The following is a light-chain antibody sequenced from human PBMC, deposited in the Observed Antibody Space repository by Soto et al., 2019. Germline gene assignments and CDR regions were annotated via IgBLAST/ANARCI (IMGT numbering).Light chain of an antibody. V-gene: IGKV3-20*01. CDR1: QSVSSSY. Sequence: EIVLTQSPGTLSLSPGERATLSCRASQSVSSSYLAWYQQKPGQAPRLLIYGASSRATGIPYRFSGSGYGTDFTLTISRLEPEDFAMYYCQQYGNSLWTFGQGTKVEIK. CDR3: QQYGNSLWT. J-gene: IGKJ1*01. CDR2: GAS.